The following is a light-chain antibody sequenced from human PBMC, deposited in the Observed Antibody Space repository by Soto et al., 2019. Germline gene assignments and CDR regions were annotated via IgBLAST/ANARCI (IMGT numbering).Light chain of an antibody. CDR2: GAS. Sequence: EIVLTQSPGTLSLSPGERATLSCRASQSVSSSYLAWYQQKPGQAPRQLIYGASSRATGIPDRFSGRGSGTDFTLTITRREPEDFAVYYCQHYRTTFGGGTRVEIK. V-gene: IGKV3-20*01. CDR1: QSVSSSY. CDR3: QHYRTT. J-gene: IGKJ4*01.